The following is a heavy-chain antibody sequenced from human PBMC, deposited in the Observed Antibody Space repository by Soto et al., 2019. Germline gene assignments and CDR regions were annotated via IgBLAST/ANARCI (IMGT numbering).Heavy chain of an antibody. Sequence: QVQLVESGGGVVQPGRSLRLSCAASGFTFSSYGMHWVRQAPGKGLEWVAVIWYDGSNKYYADSVKGRFTISRDNSKNTLCLQMNSLSAEDTAVYYCARETSFFDSSGYYNDYWGQGTLVTVSS. J-gene: IGHJ4*02. CDR1: GFTFSSYG. CDR3: ARETSFFDSSGYYNDY. V-gene: IGHV3-33*01. D-gene: IGHD3-22*01. CDR2: IWYDGSNK.